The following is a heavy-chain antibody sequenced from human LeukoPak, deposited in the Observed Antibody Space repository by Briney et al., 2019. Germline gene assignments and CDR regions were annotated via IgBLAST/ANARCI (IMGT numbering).Heavy chain of an antibody. CDR3: ARGLGGVIAAAGPPDY. CDR1: GW. D-gene: IGHD6-13*01. J-gene: IGHJ4*02. CDR2: INHDGTGT. V-gene: IGHV3-74*01. Sequence: GGSLRLSCAASGWMHWVRQAPGKGLVWVSGINHDGTGTYYADSVKGRFTISRDNAKNTLYLQMNSLSADDTAVYYCARGLGGVIAAAGPPDYWGQGTLVTVSS.